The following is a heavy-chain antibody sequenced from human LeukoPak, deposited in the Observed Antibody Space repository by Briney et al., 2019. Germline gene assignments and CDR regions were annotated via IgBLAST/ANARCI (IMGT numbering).Heavy chain of an antibody. CDR2: ISGSGITT. J-gene: IGHJ4*02. D-gene: IGHD3/OR15-3a*01. V-gene: IGHV3-23*01. CDR3: AKDRTGYYDTSPDFDY. Sequence: GGSLRLSCAASRFTFSSYAMNWVRQAPGKGLEWVSVISGSGITTYYADSVKGRFTISRDNSKNTLYLQMDSLRAEDTAVYYCAKDRTGYYDTSPDFDYWGQGTPVTVSS. CDR1: RFTFSSYA.